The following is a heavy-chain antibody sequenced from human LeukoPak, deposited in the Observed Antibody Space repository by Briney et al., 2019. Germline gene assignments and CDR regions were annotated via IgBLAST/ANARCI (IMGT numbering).Heavy chain of an antibody. Sequence: PGGSLRLSCAASGFTFSSYAMHWVRQAPGKGLEWVAVISYDGSNKYYADSVKGRFTISRDNSKNTLYLQMNSLRAEDTAVYYCARESIQHDAFDIWGQGTMVNVSS. V-gene: IGHV3-30*04. CDR1: GFTFSSYA. D-gene: IGHD5-18*01. J-gene: IGHJ3*02. CDR3: ARESIQHDAFDI. CDR2: ISYDGSNK.